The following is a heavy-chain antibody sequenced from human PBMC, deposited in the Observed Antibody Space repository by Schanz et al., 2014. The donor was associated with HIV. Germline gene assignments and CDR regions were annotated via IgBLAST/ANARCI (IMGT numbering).Heavy chain of an antibody. CDR1: GFTFSSYG. Sequence: VQLLESGGGLVQPGGSLRLSCAASGFTFSSYGMHWVRQAPGKGLEWVAVISYDGGNKYYADSVKGRFTISRDNSKNTPYLQMNSLRAEDTAIYYCARDLGYYGSGSHNWFDSWGQGTLVTVSS. CDR2: ISYDGGNK. V-gene: IGHV3-30*19. CDR3: ARDLGYYGSGSHNWFDS. J-gene: IGHJ5*01. D-gene: IGHD3-10*01.